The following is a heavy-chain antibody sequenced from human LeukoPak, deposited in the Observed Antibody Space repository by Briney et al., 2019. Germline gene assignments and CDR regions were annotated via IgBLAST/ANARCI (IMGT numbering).Heavy chain of an antibody. Sequence: ASVKVSCKASGYTFTSYDINWVRQATGQGLEWMGWMNPNSGNTGYAQKFQGRVTMTRNTSISTAYMELSSLRSGDTAVYYCARFALSSTYYYYYMDVWGKGTTVTISS. J-gene: IGHJ6*03. CDR1: GYTFTSYD. CDR2: MNPNSGNT. V-gene: IGHV1-8*01. CDR3: ARFALSSTYYYYYMDV.